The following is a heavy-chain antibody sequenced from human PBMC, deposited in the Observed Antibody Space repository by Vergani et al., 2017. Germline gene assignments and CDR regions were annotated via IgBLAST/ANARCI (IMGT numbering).Heavy chain of an antibody. CDR1: VFTFSSYS. V-gene: IGHV3-21*01. D-gene: IGHD6-19*01. CDR2: ISSSSSYI. J-gene: IGHJ4*02. Sequence: EVQLVESGGGLVKPGGSLRLSCAASVFTFSSYSMNWVRQAPGKGLEWVSSISSSSSYISYADSVKGRFTISRDNAKNSLYLQRNSLRAEDTAVDYCARLGPGIAVAGPEFDYWGQGTLVTVSS. CDR3: ARLGPGIAVAGPEFDY.